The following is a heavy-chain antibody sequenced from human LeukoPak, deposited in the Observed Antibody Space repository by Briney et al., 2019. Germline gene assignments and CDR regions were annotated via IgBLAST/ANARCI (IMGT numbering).Heavy chain of an antibody. Sequence: GASVKVSCKASGGTFSSYAISWVRQAPGQGLEWMGRIIPILGIANYAQKFQGRVTMTEDTSTDTAYMELSSLRSEDTAVYYCATGFLGSPIDYWGQGTLVTVSS. J-gene: IGHJ4*02. CDR2: IIPILGIA. CDR1: GGTFSSYA. CDR3: ATGFLGSPIDY. D-gene: IGHD2/OR15-2a*01. V-gene: IGHV1-69*04.